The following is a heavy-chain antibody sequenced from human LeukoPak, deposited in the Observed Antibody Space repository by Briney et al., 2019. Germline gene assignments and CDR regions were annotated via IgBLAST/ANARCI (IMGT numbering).Heavy chain of an antibody. D-gene: IGHD3-22*01. CDR3: ARDARSEITMIVPGGV. Sequence: ASVKVSCKASGYTFTGYYMHWVRQAPGQGLEWMGWINPNSGGTNYAQKFQGRVTMTRNTSISTAYMELSRLRSDDTAVYYCARDARSEITMIVPGGVWGQGTLVTVSS. CDR2: INPNSGGT. V-gene: IGHV1-2*02. CDR1: GYTFTGYY. J-gene: IGHJ4*02.